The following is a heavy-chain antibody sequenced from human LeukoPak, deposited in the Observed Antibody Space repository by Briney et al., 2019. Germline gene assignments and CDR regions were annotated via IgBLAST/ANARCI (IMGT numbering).Heavy chain of an antibody. J-gene: IGHJ4*02. D-gene: IGHD1-26*01. CDR1: GRSFSGYY. CDR3: ARGHFARGSYYGG. CDR2: INHSGST. V-gene: IGHV4-34*01. Sequence: KPSETLSLTCAVYGRSFSGYYWSWIRQPPGKGLEWIGEINHSGSTNYNPSLKSRVTISVDTSKNQFSLKLSSVTAADTAVYYCARGHFARGSYYGGWGQGTLVTVSS.